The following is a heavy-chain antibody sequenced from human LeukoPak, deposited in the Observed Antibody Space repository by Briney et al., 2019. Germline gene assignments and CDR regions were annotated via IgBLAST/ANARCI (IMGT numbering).Heavy chain of an antibody. D-gene: IGHD2-2*01. V-gene: IGHV4-30-2*05. CDR2: IYHSGST. CDR1: GGSISSGGYY. J-gene: IGHJ4*02. CDR3: ARGSSYCSSTSCYRGLYYFDY. Sequence: SQTLSLTCTVSGGSISSGGYYWSWIRQPPGKGLEWIGYIYHSGSTYYNPSLKSRVTISVDTSKNQFSLKLSSVTAADTAVYYCARGSSYCSSTSCYRGLYYFDYWGQGTLVTVSS.